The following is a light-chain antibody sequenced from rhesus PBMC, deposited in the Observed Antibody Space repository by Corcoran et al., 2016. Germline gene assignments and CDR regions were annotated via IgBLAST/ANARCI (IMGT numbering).Light chain of an antibody. CDR2: FAD. CDR1: NIGNNN. CDR3: QVLDTSRDQYI. J-gene: IGLJ1*01. Sequence: SYXLTQPPSVSVSPGQTARITCGGDNIGNNNVHWYQQKPPQAPLLVIYFADERPSGIPERFSGSKSATPATLTISGVEAGDEADYFCQVLDTSRDQYIFGGGTRLXVL. V-gene: IGLV3-36*02.